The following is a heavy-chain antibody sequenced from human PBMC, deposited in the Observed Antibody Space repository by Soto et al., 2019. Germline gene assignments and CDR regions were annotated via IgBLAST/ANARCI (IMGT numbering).Heavy chain of an antibody. J-gene: IGHJ6*01. V-gene: IGHV3-7*03. CDR3: GRVPLDGNYANGVDV. D-gene: IGHD4-17*01. CDR2: IDTDGSRK. Sequence: PGGSLIIACAASVFNFNTYWMYWVRQAPGKGLELVVNIDTDGSRKNYVDSVKGRFIISIDNAKNSLFLQMNSLRADDTAVYYCGRVPLDGNYANGVDVWGQGTTVTVSS. CDR1: VFNFNTYW.